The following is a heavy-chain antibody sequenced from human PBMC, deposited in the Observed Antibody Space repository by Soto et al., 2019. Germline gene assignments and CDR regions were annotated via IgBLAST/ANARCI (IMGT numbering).Heavy chain of an antibody. CDR3: AATYYYGSGREKFDY. J-gene: IGHJ4*02. CDR1: GFTFSSYG. V-gene: IGHV3-30*03. Sequence: ESGGGVVQPGRSLRLSCAASGFTFSSYGMHWVRQAPGKGLEWVAVISYDGSNKYYADSVKGRFTISRDNSKNTLYLQMNSLRAEDTAVYYCAATYYYGSGREKFDYWGQGTLVTVSS. CDR2: ISYDGSNK. D-gene: IGHD3-10*01.